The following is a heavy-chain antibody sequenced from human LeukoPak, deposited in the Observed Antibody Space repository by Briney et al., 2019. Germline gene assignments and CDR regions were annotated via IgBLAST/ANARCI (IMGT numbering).Heavy chain of an antibody. Sequence: SQTLSLTCTVSGGSISSYYWSWIRQPPGKGLEWIGYIYYSGSTNYNPSLKSRVTISVDTSKNQFSLKLSSVTAADTAVYYCARWGHPFDYWGQGTLVTVSS. CDR1: GGSISSYY. CDR3: ARWGHPFDY. V-gene: IGHV4-59*01. J-gene: IGHJ4*02. CDR2: IYYSGST. D-gene: IGHD3-16*01.